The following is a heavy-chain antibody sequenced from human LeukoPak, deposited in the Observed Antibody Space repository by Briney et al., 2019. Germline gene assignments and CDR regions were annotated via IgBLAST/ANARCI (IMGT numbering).Heavy chain of an antibody. CDR3: ARVRTAGYCSSTSCQGDYYYMDV. CDR1: GYTFTGYY. J-gene: IGHJ6*03. CDR2: INPNSGGT. D-gene: IGHD2-2*01. Sequence: ASVKVSCKASGYTFTGYYMHWVRQAPGQGLEWMGWINPNSGGTNYAQKFQGRVTMTRDTSISTAHMELSRLRSDDTAVYYCARVRTAGYCSSTSCQGDYYYMDVWGKGTTVTVSS. V-gene: IGHV1-2*02.